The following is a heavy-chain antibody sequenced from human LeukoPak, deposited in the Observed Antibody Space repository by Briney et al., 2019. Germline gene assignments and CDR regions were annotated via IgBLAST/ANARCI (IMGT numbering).Heavy chain of an antibody. D-gene: IGHD2-2*01. V-gene: IGHV4-61*02. Sequence: PSETLSLTCTVSGGSISSGSYYWSWIRQPAGKGLEWIGRIYTSGSTNYNPSLKSRVTISVDTSKNQFSLKLSSVTAADTAVYYCANCNSSTSCAGFDYWGQGTLVTVSS. CDR1: GGSISSGSYY. CDR2: IYTSGST. J-gene: IGHJ4*02. CDR3: ANCNSSTSCAGFDY.